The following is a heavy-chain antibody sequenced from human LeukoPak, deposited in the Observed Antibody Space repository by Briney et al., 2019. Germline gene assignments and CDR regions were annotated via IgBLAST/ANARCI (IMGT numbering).Heavy chain of an antibody. CDR3: ARVFGGSSGYFDY. Sequence: SETLSLTCAVSGRSFSGYYWSWIRQPPGKGLQWIAEINHLGSTNYNPSLKSRVTISVDTSKKQFSLRLRSVTAADTAAYYCARVFGGSSGYFDYWGQGTLVTVS. CDR1: GRSFSGYY. D-gene: IGHD3-16*01. J-gene: IGHJ4*02. V-gene: IGHV4-34*01. CDR2: INHLGST.